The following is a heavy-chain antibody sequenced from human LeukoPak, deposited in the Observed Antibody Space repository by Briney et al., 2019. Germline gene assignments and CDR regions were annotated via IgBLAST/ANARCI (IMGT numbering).Heavy chain of an antibody. V-gene: IGHV1-69-2*01. CDR3: ARDRSGSYWRWDFDY. Sequence: GASVKISCKVSGYTFTDYYMHWVQQAPGKGLEWMGLVDPEDGETIYAEKFQGRVIITADTSTDTAYMELSSLRSEDTAVYYCARDRSGSYWRWDFDYWGQGTLVTVSS. CDR2: VDPEDGET. J-gene: IGHJ4*02. D-gene: IGHD1-26*01. CDR1: GYTFTDYY.